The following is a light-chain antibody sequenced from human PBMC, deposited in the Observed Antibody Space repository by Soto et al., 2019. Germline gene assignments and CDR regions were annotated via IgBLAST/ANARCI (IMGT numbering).Light chain of an antibody. Sequence: DIQMTQSPSTLSASVGDRVTXXXXXXQRLSNWLAWYQQKPGKAPNLLIYDASTLASGVPSRFSGTRSGTDGTDFTLIISSLQPDDSATYYCQQYDSYWSFGQGTKVDIK. CDR1: QRLSNW. V-gene: IGKV1-5*01. CDR3: QQYDSYWS. CDR2: DAS. J-gene: IGKJ1*01.